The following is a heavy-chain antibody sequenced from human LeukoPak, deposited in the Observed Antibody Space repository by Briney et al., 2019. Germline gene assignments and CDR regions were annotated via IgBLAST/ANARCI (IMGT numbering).Heavy chain of an antibody. CDR3: AKVSCDYVWGSYRCPFDY. Sequence: GAPLRLSCAASGFTFSSYAMNWVRQAPGKGLEWVSAISGSGGSTYYADSVKGRLTISRDNSKNTLYLQMNSLRAEDTAVYYCAKVSCDYVWGSYRCPFDYWGQGTLVTVSS. CDR2: ISGSGGST. D-gene: IGHD3-16*02. V-gene: IGHV3-23*01. CDR1: GFTFSSYA. J-gene: IGHJ4*02.